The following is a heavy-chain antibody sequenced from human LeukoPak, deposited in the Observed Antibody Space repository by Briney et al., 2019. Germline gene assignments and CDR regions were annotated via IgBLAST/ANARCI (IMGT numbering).Heavy chain of an antibody. CDR1: GYTFSSYG. D-gene: IGHD5-18*01. CDR3: ARDRGDSYGPFFDY. J-gene: IGHJ4*02. CDR2: ISAYNGNT. V-gene: IGHV1-18*01. Sequence: GASVKVSCKASGYTFSSYGISWVRQAPGQGLEWMGWISAYNGNTKYAQKLQGRVTMTTDTSTRTAYMEVRSLRSEDTAVYYCARDRGDSYGPFFDYWSQGTLVTVSS.